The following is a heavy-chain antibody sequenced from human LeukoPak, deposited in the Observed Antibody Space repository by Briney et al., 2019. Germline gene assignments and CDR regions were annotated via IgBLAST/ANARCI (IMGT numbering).Heavy chain of an antibody. J-gene: IGHJ4*02. V-gene: IGHV1-18*04. Sequence: ASVKVSCKASGYTFTSYYMHWVRQAPGQGLEWMGWISAYNGNTNYAQKLQGRVTMTTDTSTSTAYMELRSLRSDDTAVYYCARSTRGSEFDYWGQGTLVTVSS. D-gene: IGHD3-10*01. CDR1: GYTFTSYY. CDR2: ISAYNGNT. CDR3: ARSTRGSEFDY.